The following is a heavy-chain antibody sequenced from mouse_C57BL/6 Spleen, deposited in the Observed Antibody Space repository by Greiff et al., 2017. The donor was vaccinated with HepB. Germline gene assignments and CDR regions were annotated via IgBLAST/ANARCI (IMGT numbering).Heavy chain of an antibody. V-gene: IGHV1-15*01. Sequence: QVQLQQSGAELVRPGASVTLSCKASGYTFTDYEMHWVKQTPVHGLEWIGAIDPETGGTAYNQKFKGKAILTADKSSSTAHMELRSLTSEDSAVYYCTRRLDYWGQGTTLTVSS. CDR3: TRRLDY. CDR1: GYTFTDYE. J-gene: IGHJ2*01. CDR2: IDPETGGT.